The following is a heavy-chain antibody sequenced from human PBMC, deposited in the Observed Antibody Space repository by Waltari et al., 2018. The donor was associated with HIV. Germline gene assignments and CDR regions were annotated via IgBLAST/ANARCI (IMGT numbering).Heavy chain of an antibody. Sequence: QVQLLESGPGLARPSKTLSLKGRVAEDYFSMYYCSWIRQSPVKGLEWIGNIFHIGSPTDTPPLKSRVSISIDMSKNQFSLRLKNVTAADTAVYYCARVLGFRYPSRYFYSYGLDVWGPGTTVTVSS. J-gene: IGHJ6*02. D-gene: IGHD3-16*02. CDR1: EDYFSMYY. CDR3: ARVLGFRYPSRYFYSYGLDV. V-gene: IGHV4-59*01. CDR2: IFHIGSP.